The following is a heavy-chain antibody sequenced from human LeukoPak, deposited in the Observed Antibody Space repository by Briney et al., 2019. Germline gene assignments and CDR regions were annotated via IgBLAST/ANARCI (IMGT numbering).Heavy chain of an antibody. CDR1: GGSISSGGYY. V-gene: IGHV4-31*03. J-gene: IGHJ6*04. CDR3: ARERPSYYGMDV. Sequence: PSETLSLTCTVSGGSISSGGYYWSWIRQHPGKGLEWIGYIYYSGSTYYNPSLKSRVTISVGTSKNQFSLKLSSVTAADTAVYYRARERPSYYGMDVWGKGTTVTVSS. CDR2: IYYSGST.